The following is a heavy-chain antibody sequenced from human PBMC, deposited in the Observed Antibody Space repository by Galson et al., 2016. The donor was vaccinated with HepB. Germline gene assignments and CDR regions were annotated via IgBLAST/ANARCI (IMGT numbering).Heavy chain of an antibody. V-gene: IGHV1-18*04. J-gene: IGHJ4*02. Sequence: SVKVSCKASGYKFIDYGISWVRQAPGQGLEWMGWISIHSGNTDYAQKFQDRVTMTTDTSTSTVYMELRSLRSDDTAVYYCARERSNQDFWGQGTLVTVSS. CDR1: GYKFIDYG. CDR2: ISIHSGNT. CDR3: ARERSNQDF. D-gene: IGHD1-14*01.